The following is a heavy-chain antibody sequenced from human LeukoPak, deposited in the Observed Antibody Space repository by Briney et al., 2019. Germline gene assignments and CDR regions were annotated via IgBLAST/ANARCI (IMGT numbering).Heavy chain of an antibody. V-gene: IGHV3-23*01. CDR2: ISGSGGST. D-gene: IGHD3-22*01. Sequence: GGSLRLSCAASGFTFSSYAMTWVRQAPGKGLEWVSAISGSGGSTYYAGSVKGRFTISRDTSKNTLYLQMNSLRAEDTAVYYCAKDHYSDSTRQFDYWGQGTLVTVSS. CDR3: AKDHYSDSTRQFDY. J-gene: IGHJ4*02. CDR1: GFTFSSYA.